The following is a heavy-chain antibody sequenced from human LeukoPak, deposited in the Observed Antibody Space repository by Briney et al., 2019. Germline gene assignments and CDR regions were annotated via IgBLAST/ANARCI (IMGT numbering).Heavy chain of an antibody. CDR1: GFTFSSYS. J-gene: IGHJ6*03. V-gene: IGHV3-21*01. Sequence: GRSLRLPCAASGFTFSSYSMNWVRQAPGKGLEWVSSISSSSSYIYYADSVKGRFTISRDNAKNSLYLQMNSLRAEDTAVYYCARVGSSGSGYYGSGKLPYYYMDVWGKGTTVTVSS. D-gene: IGHD3-10*01. CDR3: ARVGSSGSGYYGSGKLPYYYMDV. CDR2: ISSSSSYI.